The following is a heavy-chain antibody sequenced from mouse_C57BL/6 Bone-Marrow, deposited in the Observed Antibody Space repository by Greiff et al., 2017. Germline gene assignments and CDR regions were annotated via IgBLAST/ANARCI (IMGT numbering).Heavy chain of an antibody. Sequence: QVQLQQSGAELARPGASVKMSCKASGYTFTSYTMHWVKQRPGQGLEWIGYINPSSGYTKYNQKFKDKATLTADKSSSTAYMQLSSLTSEDSAVXYCARKPLLLRYWYFDVWGTGTTVTVSS. CDR2: INPSSGYT. V-gene: IGHV1-4*01. CDR1: GYTFTSYT. J-gene: IGHJ1*03. CDR3: ARKPLLLRYWYFDV. D-gene: IGHD1-1*01.